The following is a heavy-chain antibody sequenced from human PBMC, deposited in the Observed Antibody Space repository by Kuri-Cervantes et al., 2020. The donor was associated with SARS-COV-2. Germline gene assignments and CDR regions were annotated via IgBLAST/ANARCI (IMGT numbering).Heavy chain of an antibody. CDR1: GYSISSGYY. J-gene: IGHJ2*01. D-gene: IGHD3-16*01. Sequence: GSLRLSCAVPGYSISSGYYWGWIRQPPGKGLECSGSIYHSGSTYYNPSLKSRVTISVETSKNQFSLMLSYVTAAHTAVYYCARRPVGDFDIWGRGTMVTVSS. V-gene: IGHV4-38-2*01. CDR2: IYHSGST. CDR3: ARRPVGDFDI.